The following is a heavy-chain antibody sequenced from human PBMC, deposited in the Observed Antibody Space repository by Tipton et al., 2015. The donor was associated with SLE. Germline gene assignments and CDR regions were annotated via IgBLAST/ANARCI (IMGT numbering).Heavy chain of an antibody. D-gene: IGHD3-10*01. CDR3: ARAIGANYFNF. CDR1: GDSIANNNYY. V-gene: IGHV4-39*02. CDR2: INYSGTT. Sequence: TLSLTCTISGDSIANNNYYWGWIRQPPGKGLEWIGNINYSGTTYYNPSLKTRVTISVDTSKIHFSLRLPSVTAADTAVYFCARAIGANYFNFWGQGSLVTVSS. J-gene: IGHJ4*02.